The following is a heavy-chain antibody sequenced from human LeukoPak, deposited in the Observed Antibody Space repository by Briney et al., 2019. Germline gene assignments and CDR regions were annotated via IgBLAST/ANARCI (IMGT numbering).Heavy chain of an antibody. Sequence: PGGSLRLSCAASGFTFSRYWMHWVRQAPGKGLVWVSRIDSDGSSTTYADSVKGRFTISRYNVKNTLYLQMNSLRAEDTAVYYCARDGEGGYPVDYWGQGTLVTVSS. D-gene: IGHD3-10*01. CDR2: IDSDGSST. J-gene: IGHJ4*02. CDR3: ARDGEGGYPVDY. CDR1: GFTFSRYW. V-gene: IGHV3-74*01.